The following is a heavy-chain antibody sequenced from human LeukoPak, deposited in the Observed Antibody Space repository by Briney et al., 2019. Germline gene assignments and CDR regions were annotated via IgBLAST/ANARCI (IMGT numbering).Heavy chain of an antibody. CDR1: GFSFSSHW. CDR3: ARGGRDIAALDY. J-gene: IGHJ4*02. CDR2: IKTDGSIT. V-gene: IGHV3-74*01. Sequence: GGSLRLSCAASGFSFSSHWMYWVRQPPGKGLVWVSRIKTDGSITTYADSVRGRFTIPRDNAKNTLYLQMNSLRAEDTAVYYCARGGRDIAALDYWGQGTLATVSS. D-gene: IGHD6-6*01.